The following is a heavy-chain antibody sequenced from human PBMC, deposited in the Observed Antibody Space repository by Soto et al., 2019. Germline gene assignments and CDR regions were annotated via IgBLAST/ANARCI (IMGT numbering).Heavy chain of an antibody. CDR1: GDAVSSGSYY. CDR2: IYYSGAT. Sequence: SETLSLTCNVSGDAVSSGSYYLTWVRQPPGKVLEWIGNIYYSGATSYNPSLQNRVTISIDTSKNQYSLKLTSVTAADAALYYCARDIRGYSRALDYWGQGTQVTVSS. J-gene: IGHJ4*02. V-gene: IGHV4-61*01. D-gene: IGHD5-12*01. CDR3: ARDIRGYSRALDY.